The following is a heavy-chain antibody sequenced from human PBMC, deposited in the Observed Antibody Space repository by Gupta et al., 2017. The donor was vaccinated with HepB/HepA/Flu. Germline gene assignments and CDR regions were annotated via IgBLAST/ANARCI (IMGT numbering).Heavy chain of an antibody. V-gene: IGHV3-33*01. CDR3: ARDMKTSYLYYMGV. J-gene: IGHJ6*04. CDR2: IWNDGTNK. Sequence: VISITRSCAASGVIFNKYGMHWVRQAPGKGLEWVAVIWNDGTNKYYAESVKGRYIISRDNSRNTLYLQMNNLGVEDTAVYYCARDMKTSYLYYMGVWGKGTTVIVSS. D-gene: IGHD2-21*01. CDR1: GVIFNKYG.